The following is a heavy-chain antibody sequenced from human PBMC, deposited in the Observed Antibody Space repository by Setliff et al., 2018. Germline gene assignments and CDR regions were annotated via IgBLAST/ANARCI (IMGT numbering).Heavy chain of an antibody. Sequence: SETLSLTCTVSGGSISSGVYYWAWIRQPPGKGLEWIGRIYYRGDTYSNASLKSRLTLSVDTSENQVSLNLRSVTAADTAVYYCARTGTYRYFDYWGQGTQVTVSS. V-gene: IGHV4-39*01. CDR3: ARTGTYRYFDY. D-gene: IGHD1-1*01. CDR1: GGSISSGVYY. J-gene: IGHJ4*02. CDR2: IYYRGDT.